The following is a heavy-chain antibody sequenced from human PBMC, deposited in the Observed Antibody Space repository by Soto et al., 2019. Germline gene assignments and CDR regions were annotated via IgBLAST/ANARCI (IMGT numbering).Heavy chain of an antibody. CDR3: ARDRQWVPTGVMDF. Sequence: ASVKVSCKASGYTFSSYGISWVRQAPGQGLEWMGWINVYNGHTNYAQIVQGRVTMATDTSTSTAYMELRSLRSDDTAVYYCARDRQWVPTGVMDFCGQGTTVTVYS. V-gene: IGHV1-18*01. J-gene: IGHJ6*02. CDR1: GYTFSSYG. D-gene: IGHD7-27*01. CDR2: INVYNGHT.